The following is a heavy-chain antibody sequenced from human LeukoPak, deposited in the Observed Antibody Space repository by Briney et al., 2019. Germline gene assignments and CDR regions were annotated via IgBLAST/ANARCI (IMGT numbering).Heavy chain of an antibody. Sequence: ASVKVSCKASGYTFTGYYMHWVRQAPGQGLEWMGWINPNSGGTNYAQKFQGRVTMTRDTSISSAYMELSRLRSDDTAVYYCARDLTVAGRVSEYFQHWGQGTLVTVSS. CDR2: INPNSGGT. D-gene: IGHD6-19*01. V-gene: IGHV1-2*02. CDR1: GYTFTGYY. J-gene: IGHJ1*01. CDR3: ARDLTVAGRVSEYFQH.